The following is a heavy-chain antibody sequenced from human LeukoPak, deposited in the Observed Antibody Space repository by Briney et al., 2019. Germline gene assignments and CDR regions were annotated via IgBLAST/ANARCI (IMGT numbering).Heavy chain of an antibody. J-gene: IGHJ4*02. CDR2: ISGSGGST. D-gene: IGHD3-3*01. CDR1: GFTFSSYA. CDR3: AKAGDTYYDFWSGYYSGCFDY. Sequence: GGSLRLSRAASGFTFSSYAMSWVRQAPGKGLEWVSAISGSGGSTYYADSVKGRFTISRDNSKNTLYLQMNSLRAEDTAVYYCAKAGDTYYDFWSGYYSGCFDYWGQGTLVTVSS. V-gene: IGHV3-23*01.